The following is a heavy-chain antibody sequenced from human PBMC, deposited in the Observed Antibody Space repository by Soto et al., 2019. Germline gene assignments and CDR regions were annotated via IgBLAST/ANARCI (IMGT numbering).Heavy chain of an antibody. CDR2: IYPGDSDT. V-gene: IGHV5-51*01. CDR3: ARPDYCSGGSCPRGRYYYYGMDV. J-gene: IGHJ6*02. CDR1: GYSFTSYW. Sequence: PGESLKISCKGSGYSFTSYWIGWVRQMPGKGLEWMGIIYPGDSDTRYSPSFQGQVTISADKSISTAYLQWSSLKASDTAMYYCARPDYCSGGSCPRGRYYYYGMDVWGQGTTVTVSS. D-gene: IGHD2-15*01.